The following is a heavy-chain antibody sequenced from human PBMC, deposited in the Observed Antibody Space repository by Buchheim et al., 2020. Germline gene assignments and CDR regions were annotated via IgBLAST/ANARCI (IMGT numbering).Heavy chain of an antibody. Sequence: QMQLHQWGAGLLKPSETLSLTCAVYGGSFSNYYWSWIRQPPGKGLEWIGEINHSGSTNYNPSLKSRVILSVDTSKNQFSLKLSSVTAADTAVYYCARDQYSSSWYWFDPWGQGTL. CDR2: INHSGST. J-gene: IGHJ5*02. V-gene: IGHV4-34*01. CDR1: GGSFSNYY. D-gene: IGHD6-13*01. CDR3: ARDQYSSSWYWFDP.